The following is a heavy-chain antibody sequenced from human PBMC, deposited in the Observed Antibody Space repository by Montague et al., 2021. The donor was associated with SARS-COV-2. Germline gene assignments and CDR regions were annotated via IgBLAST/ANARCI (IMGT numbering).Heavy chain of an antibody. D-gene: IGHD3-22*01. CDR3: ARAIVDVTMIVVVMTGVENYFDF. J-gene: IGHJ4*02. CDR2: INHSGST. Sequence: SETLSLTCAVYGGSFIGYYWSWIRQPPGKGMEWIGDINHSGSTNYNPSLKSRVSISVDTSKNQFSLKLRSVTAADTAVYYCARAIVDVTMIVVVMTGVENYFDFWGQGTLVTVSS. CDR1: GGSFIGYY. V-gene: IGHV4-34*01.